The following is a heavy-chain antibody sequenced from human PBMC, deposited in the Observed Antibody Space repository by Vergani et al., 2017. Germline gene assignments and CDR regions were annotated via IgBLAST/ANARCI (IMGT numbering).Heavy chain of an antibody. Sequence: QVQLVESGGGVVQPGGSLRRSCIASGCTFRRYGMHWVRQAPGKGREGVAFILYDGTKRVYVDSVKGRFTISRDNSQTTVFLQMNRLRADDSAVYYCTKAGQYDGDNFRDSWGQGALVTVAS. J-gene: IGHJ1*01. CDR1: GCTFRRYG. V-gene: IGHV3-30*02. CDR3: TKAGQYDGDNFRDS. CDR2: ILYDGTKR. D-gene: IGHD4/OR15-4a*01.